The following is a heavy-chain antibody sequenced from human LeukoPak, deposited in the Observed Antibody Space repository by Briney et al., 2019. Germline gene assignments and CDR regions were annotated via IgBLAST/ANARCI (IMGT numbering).Heavy chain of an antibody. J-gene: IGHJ4*02. Sequence: SETLSLTCTVSGGSVSSGSYYWSWIRQPPGKGLEWIGEINHSGSTNYNPSLKSRVTISVDTSKNQFSLKLSSVTAADTAVYYCARTHFSVWGSYRYFDYWGQGTLVTVSS. D-gene: IGHD3-16*02. CDR2: INHSGST. V-gene: IGHV4-39*07. CDR1: GGSVSSGSYY. CDR3: ARTHFSVWGSYRYFDY.